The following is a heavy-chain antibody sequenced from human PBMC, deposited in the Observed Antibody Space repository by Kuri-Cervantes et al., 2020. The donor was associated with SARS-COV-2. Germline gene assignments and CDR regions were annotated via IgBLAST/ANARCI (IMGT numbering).Heavy chain of an antibody. CDR3: AKDAWYYDFWSGYHIPSGDSYYFDY. D-gene: IGHD3-3*01. CDR1: GFTFSRYG. J-gene: IGHJ4*02. CDR2: IWHDGSNK. V-gene: IGHV3-33*06. Sequence: GGSLRPSCAASGFTFSRYGTHWVSQAQGKGLEWVAVIWHDGSNKYYADSVKGRFTISRDNSKNTLYLQMNSLRAEDTAVYYCAKDAWYYDFWSGYHIPSGDSYYFDYWGQGTLVTVSS.